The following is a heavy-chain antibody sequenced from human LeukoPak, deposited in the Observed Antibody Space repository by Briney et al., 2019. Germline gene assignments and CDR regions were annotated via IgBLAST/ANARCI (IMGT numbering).Heavy chain of an antibody. J-gene: IGHJ4*02. CDR3: ARQSGPRDGYNYLDY. CDR2: ISYDGSNK. D-gene: IGHD5-24*01. V-gene: IGHV3-30-3*01. Sequence: GGSLRLSCAASGFTFSSYAMHWVRQAPGKGLEWVAVISYDGSNKYYADSVKGRFTISRDNSKNTLYLQMNSLRAEDTAVYYCARQSGPRDGYNYLDYWGQGTLVTVSS. CDR1: GFTFSSYA.